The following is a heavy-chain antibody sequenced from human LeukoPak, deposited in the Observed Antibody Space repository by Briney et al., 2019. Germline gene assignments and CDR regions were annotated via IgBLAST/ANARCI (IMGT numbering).Heavy chain of an antibody. CDR1: GGTFISYA. J-gene: IGHJ4*02. V-gene: IGHV1-69*13. Sequence: GASVKVSCKASGGTFISYAISWVRQAPGQGLEWMGGIIPIFGTANYAQKFQGRVTITADESTSTAYMELSSLRSEDTAVYYCAILREYCGGDCSTHYFDYWGQGTLVTVSS. CDR2: IIPIFGTA. CDR3: AILREYCGGDCSTHYFDY. D-gene: IGHD2-21*02.